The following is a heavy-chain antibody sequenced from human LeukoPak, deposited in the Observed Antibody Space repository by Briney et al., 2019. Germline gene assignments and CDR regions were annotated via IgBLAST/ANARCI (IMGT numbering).Heavy chain of an antibody. V-gene: IGHV3-33*01. CDR2: IWYDGSNK. CDR3: ARDSSGWLNY. D-gene: IGHD6-19*01. J-gene: IGHJ4*02. Sequence: GGSLRLSCAASGFTFSSYGMHWVRQAPAKGLEWVAVIWYDGSNKYYADSVKGRFTISRDNSKNTLYLQMNSLRAEDTAVYYCARDSSGWLNYWGQGTLVTVSS. CDR1: GFTFSSYG.